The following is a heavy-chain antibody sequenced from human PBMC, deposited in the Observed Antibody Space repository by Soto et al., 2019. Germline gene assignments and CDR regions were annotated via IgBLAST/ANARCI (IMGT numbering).Heavy chain of an antibody. Sequence: QVQLVESGGGVVQPGRSLRLSCAASGFTFSSYAMHWVRQAPGKGLEWVAVISYDASNKNYADSVKGRFTISRDNSKNTLYLQMNSLRAEDTAVYYCARTWAYSSNWYVAFDIWGQGTMVTVSS. CDR1: GFTFSSYA. V-gene: IGHV3-30-3*01. J-gene: IGHJ3*02. CDR3: ARTWAYSSNWYVAFDI. D-gene: IGHD6-13*01. CDR2: ISYDASNK.